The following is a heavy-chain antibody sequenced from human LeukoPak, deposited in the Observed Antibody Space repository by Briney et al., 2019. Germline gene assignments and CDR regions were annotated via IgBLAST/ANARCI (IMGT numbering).Heavy chain of an antibody. CDR1: GFTFSSYA. Sequence: GGSLRLSCAASGFTFSSYAMSWVRQAPGKGLEWVSPISGSGGSTYYADSVKGRFTISRDNSKNTLYLQMNSLRAEGTAVYYCAKGGGDYGDFYYYYYCMDVWGQGTTVTVSS. D-gene: IGHD4-17*01. CDR3: AKGGGDYGDFYYYYYCMDV. J-gene: IGHJ6*02. CDR2: ISGSGGST. V-gene: IGHV3-23*01.